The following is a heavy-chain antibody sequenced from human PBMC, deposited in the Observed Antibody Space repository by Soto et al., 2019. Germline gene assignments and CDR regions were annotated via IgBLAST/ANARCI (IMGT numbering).Heavy chain of an antibody. CDR1: GGSISSYY. J-gene: IGHJ4*02. CDR2: IYTSGST. Sequence: ETLSLTCTVSGGSISSYYWSWIRQPAGKGLEWIGRIYTSGSTNYNPSLKSRVTMSVDTSKNQFSLKLSSVTAADTAVYYCAREWSYYDTYYFDYWGQGTLVTVS. V-gene: IGHV4-4*07. CDR3: AREWSYYDTYYFDY. D-gene: IGHD1-26*01.